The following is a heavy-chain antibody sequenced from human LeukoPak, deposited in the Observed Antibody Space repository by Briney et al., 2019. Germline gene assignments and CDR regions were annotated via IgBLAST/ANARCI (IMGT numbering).Heavy chain of an antibody. V-gene: IGHV1-69*05. CDR1: GGTFSSYA. CDR3: AREGALELPDAFDI. Sequence: GSSVKVSCKASGGTFSSYAISWVRQAPGQGLEWMGRIIPIFGTANYAQKFQGRVTITTDESTSTAYMELSSLRSEDTAVYYCAREGALELPDAFDIWGQGTMVTVSS. CDR2: IIPIFGTA. J-gene: IGHJ3*02. D-gene: IGHD1-7*01.